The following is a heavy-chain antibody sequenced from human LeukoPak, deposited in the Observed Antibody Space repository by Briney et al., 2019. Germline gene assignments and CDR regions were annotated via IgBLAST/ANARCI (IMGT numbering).Heavy chain of an antibody. J-gene: IGHJ4*02. CDR1: GYIFNTNG. CDR2: ISAYSGVT. CDR3: ARGGLSTRWGLDY. D-gene: IGHD6-13*01. Sequence: ASVKVSCKASGYIFNTNGIKWVRQAPGQGLEWVAYISAYSGVTNSAQKFRDRVTMTTDTSTRTAYMELRSLTSDDSAVYYCARGGLSTRWGLDYWGQGTLVTVSS. V-gene: IGHV1-18*04.